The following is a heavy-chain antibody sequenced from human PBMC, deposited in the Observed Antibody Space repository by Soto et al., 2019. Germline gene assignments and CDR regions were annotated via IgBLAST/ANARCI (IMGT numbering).Heavy chain of an antibody. V-gene: IGHV3-21*01. CDR1: GFTFSSYS. Sequence: EVQLVESGGGLVKPGGSLRLSCAASGFTFSSYSMNWVRQAPGKGLEWVSSISSSSSYIYYADSVKGRFTISRDNAKNSLYLQMKSLSAEDTAVYYCARDRSGSSSWYNWFDPWGQGTLVTVSS. D-gene: IGHD6-13*01. CDR2: ISSSSSYI. J-gene: IGHJ5*02. CDR3: ARDRSGSSSWYNWFDP.